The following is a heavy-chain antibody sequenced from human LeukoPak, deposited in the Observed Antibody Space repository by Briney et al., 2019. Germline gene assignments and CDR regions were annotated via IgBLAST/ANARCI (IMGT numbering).Heavy chain of an antibody. D-gene: IGHD5-12*01. Sequence: GGSLRLSCAASGFTFSSYWMSWVRQAPGKGLEWVANIKQDGSEKYYVDSVKGRFTISRDNAKNSLYLQMNSLRAEDTAVYYCAREERLRLRTYYYGMDVWGQGTTVTVSS. J-gene: IGHJ6*02. CDR2: IKQDGSEK. V-gene: IGHV3-7*01. CDR1: GFTFSSYW. CDR3: AREERLRLRTYYYGMDV.